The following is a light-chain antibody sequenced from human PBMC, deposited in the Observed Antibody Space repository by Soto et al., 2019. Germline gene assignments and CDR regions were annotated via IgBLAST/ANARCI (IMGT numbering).Light chain of an antibody. CDR1: QSSSSY. V-gene: IGKV1-39*01. Sequence: DIQMTQSPSSLSASVGDRVTITCRASQSSSSYLNWYQQKPGKAPKLLIYAASSLQRGVPSRFSGSGSGTDFTLTISSLQPEDFATYYCQQSYSTPYTFGKGTKLEIK. CDR2: AAS. J-gene: IGKJ2*01. CDR3: QQSYSTPYT.